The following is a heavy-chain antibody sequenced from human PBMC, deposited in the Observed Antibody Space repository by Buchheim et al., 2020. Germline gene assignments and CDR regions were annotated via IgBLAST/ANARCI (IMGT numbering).Heavy chain of an antibody. Sequence: EVQVVESRGGLVQPGGSLRLSCAASGFTFSNYWMSWVRQAPGKGLEWVAIIKEDGSDKYYVDSVKGRFTISKANAKNSLYLQMDSLRAEDTAVYYCARGGGWILDYWGQGT. CDR1: GFTFSNYW. CDR3: ARGGGWILDY. CDR2: IKEDGSDK. V-gene: IGHV3-7*01. D-gene: IGHD5-18*01. J-gene: IGHJ4*02.